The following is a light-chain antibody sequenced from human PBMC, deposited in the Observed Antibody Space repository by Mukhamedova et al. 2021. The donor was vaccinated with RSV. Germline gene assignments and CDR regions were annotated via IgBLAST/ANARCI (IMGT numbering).Light chain of an antibody. J-gene: IGLJ3*02. V-gene: IGLV2-8*01. Sequence: GTSSDVGGYNYVPWYQQHPGKAPKLMIYEVSKRPSGVPDRFSGSKSGNTASLTVSGLQAEDEADYYCSSYAGSNNWVLGGGTKLT. CDR2: EVS. CDR1: SSDVGGYNY. CDR3: SSYAGSNNWV.